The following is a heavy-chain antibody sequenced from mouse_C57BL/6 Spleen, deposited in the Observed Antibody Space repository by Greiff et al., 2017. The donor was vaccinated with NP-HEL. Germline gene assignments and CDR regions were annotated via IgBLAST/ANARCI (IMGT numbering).Heavy chain of an antibody. CDR2: INPNNGGT. Sequence: EVQLQQSGPELVKPGASVKISCKASGYTFTDYYMNWVKQSHGKSLEWIGDINPNNGGTSYNQKFKGKATLTVDKSSSTAYMELRSLASADSAVYYWARGTVDDWGQGTTLTVSS. CDR1: GYTFTDYY. D-gene: IGHD1-1*01. CDR3: ARGTVDD. V-gene: IGHV1-26*01. J-gene: IGHJ2*01.